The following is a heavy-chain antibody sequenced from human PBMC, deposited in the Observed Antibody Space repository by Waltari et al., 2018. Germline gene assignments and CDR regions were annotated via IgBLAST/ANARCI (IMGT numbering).Heavy chain of an antibody. V-gene: IGHV4-59*01. CDR3: ARENFFYYYMDV. CDR2: IYYRGST. J-gene: IGHJ6*03. D-gene: IGHD1-7*01. CDR1: GGSISSYH. Sequence: QVQLQESGPGLVTPAETLSITCTGPGGSISSYHWSRSRQTPGKGLEWIGYIYYRGSTNYNHSLKSRVTISVDPSKHQFSLKLRSVTAADTAVYYCARENFFYYYMDVWGKGTTVTVSS.